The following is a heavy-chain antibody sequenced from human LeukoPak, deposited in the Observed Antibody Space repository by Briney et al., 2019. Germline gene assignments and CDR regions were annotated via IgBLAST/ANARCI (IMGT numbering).Heavy chain of an antibody. J-gene: IGHJ4*02. CDR1: GGSFSGYY. CDR3: ARGDGSEDY. V-gene: IGHV4-59*01. CDR2: IYYSGST. Sequence: SETLSLTCAVYGGSFSGYYWSWIRQPPGKGLEWIGYIYYSGSTNYNPSLKSRVTISVDTSKNQFSLKLSSMTAADTAVYYCARGDGSEDYWGQGTLVTVSS. D-gene: IGHD3-10*01.